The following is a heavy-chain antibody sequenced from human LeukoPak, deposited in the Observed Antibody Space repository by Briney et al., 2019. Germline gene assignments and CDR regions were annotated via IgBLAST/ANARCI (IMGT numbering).Heavy chain of an antibody. V-gene: IGHV1-18*04. D-gene: IGHD3-10*01. CDR2: ISAYNGNT. CDR3: ARDAEGNSGSYYRYHWFDP. J-gene: IGHJ5*02. Sequence: ASVKVSCKASGYAFTSYGISWVRQAPGQGLEWMGWISAYNGNTNYAQKLQGRVTMTTDTYTSTAYMELRSLRSDDTAVYYCARDAEGNSGSYYRYHWFDPWGQGNLVTVSS. CDR1: GYAFTSYG.